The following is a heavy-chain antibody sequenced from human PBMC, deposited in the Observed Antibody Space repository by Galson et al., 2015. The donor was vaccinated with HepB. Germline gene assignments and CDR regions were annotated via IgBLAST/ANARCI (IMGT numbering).Heavy chain of an antibody. D-gene: IGHD6-6*01. Sequence: SLRLSCAASGFTFSSYGMHWVRQAPGKGLEWVAVIWYDGSNKYYADSVKGRFTISRDNSKNTLYLQMNSLRAEDTAVYYCARDGFAPYSSSSPLYYYYGMDVWGQGTTVTVSS. V-gene: IGHV3-33*01. CDR1: GFTFSSYG. J-gene: IGHJ6*02. CDR2: IWYDGSNK. CDR3: ARDGFAPYSSSSPLYYYYGMDV.